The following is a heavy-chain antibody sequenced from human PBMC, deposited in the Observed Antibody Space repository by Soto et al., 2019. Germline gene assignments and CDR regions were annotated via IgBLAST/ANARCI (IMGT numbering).Heavy chain of an antibody. J-gene: IGHJ6*02. Sequence: SETLSLTCTVSGGSISGYYWSWIRQAPGKGLQWIGYVHYSGSTSYIPPLERRVAISVDTSNNQFSLKLSSVTAADTAVYDCARLGYIYSDFGVWVQGTTVTVSS. D-gene: IGHD5-18*01. CDR3: ARLGYIYSDFGV. V-gene: IGHV4-59*01. CDR1: GGSISGYY. CDR2: VHYSGST.